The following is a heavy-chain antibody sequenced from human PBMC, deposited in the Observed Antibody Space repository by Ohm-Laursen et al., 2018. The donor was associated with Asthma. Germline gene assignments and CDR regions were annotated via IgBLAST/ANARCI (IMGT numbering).Heavy chain of an antibody. V-gene: IGHV1-69*13. CDR1: GGTFNDYV. Sequence: SVKVSCKSLGGTFNDYVIGWVRQAPGQGLEWMGGINSVFGGTTYPQKFQGRVTITADESTSTAYMELSSLRSEDTAVYYCSSGLAHYYFDYWGQGTLVTVSS. CDR3: SSGLAHYYFDY. J-gene: IGHJ4*02. D-gene: IGHD6-6*01. CDR2: INSVFGGT.